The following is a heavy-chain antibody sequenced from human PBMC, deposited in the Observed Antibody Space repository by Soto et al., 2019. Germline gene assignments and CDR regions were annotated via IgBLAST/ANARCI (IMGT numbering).Heavy chain of an antibody. CDR2: IYSSGST. D-gene: IGHD3-22*01. J-gene: IGHJ4*02. V-gene: IGHV4-39*01. CDR1: GDSISSNNYY. Sequence: SETLSLTCTVSGDSISSNNYYWGWIRQPPGKGLEWIGSIYSSGSTYYNPSLRSRVTLSVDTSKNQFSLKLSSVTAADTAVYYCARDYDSSGYSLYYFDYWGQGTLVTVSS. CDR3: ARDYDSSGYSLYYFDY.